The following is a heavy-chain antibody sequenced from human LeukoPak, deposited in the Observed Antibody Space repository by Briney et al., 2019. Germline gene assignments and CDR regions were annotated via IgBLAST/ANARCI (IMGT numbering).Heavy chain of an antibody. D-gene: IGHD3-22*01. CDR2: ISSSGSTI. CDR3: ARVVSSGYYGVDY. CDR1: GFTFSDYY. J-gene: IGHJ4*02. V-gene: IGHV3-11*01. Sequence: PGGSLRLSCAASGFTFSDYYMSWIRQAPGKGLEWVSYISSSGSTIYYADSVKGRFTISRDNAKNSLYLQMNCLRAEDTAVYYCARVVSSGYYGVDYWGQGTLVTVSS.